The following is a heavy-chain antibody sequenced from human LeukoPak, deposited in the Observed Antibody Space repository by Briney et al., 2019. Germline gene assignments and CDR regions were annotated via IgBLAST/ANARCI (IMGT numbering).Heavy chain of an antibody. CDR2: ISSSSSYI. D-gene: IGHD3-10*01. J-gene: IGHJ5*02. V-gene: IGHV3-21*01. CDR3: ATDTQKLWFGELMFDP. CDR1: GFTVTSNS. Sequence: AGGSLRLSCTVSGFTVTSNSMSWVRQAPGKGLEWVSSISSSSSYIYYADSVKGRFTISRDNTKNSLYLQMNSLRAEDTAVYYCATDTQKLWFGELMFDPWGQGTLVTVSS.